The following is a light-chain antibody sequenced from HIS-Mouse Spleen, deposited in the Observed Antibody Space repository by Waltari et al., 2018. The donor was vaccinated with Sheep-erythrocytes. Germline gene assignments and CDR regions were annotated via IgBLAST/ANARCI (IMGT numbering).Light chain of an antibody. CDR3: QSADSSGTWV. Sequence: SYELTQPPSVSVSPGQTARITCSGAALPKQYAYWYQQKPGQAPVLVIYKDSERPSGTPERFSGSSSGTTVTLTISGVQAEDEADYYCQSADSSGTWVFGGGTKLTVL. CDR2: KDS. V-gene: IGLV3-25*03. J-gene: IGLJ3*02. CDR1: ALPKQY.